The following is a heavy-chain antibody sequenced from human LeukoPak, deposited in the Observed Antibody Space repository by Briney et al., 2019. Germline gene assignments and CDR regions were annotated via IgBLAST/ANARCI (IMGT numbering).Heavy chain of an antibody. CDR1: GFTVSSNY. V-gene: IGHV3-53*01. Sequence: PGESLRLSCAASGFTVSSNYMSWVRLAPGKGLEWISLLYSGGSAYYADSVKGRFTISRDNSKNTLYLQMNSLRAEDTAVYYCARVDGDYDYYYYMDVWGKGTTVTVSS. CDR3: ARVDGDYDYYYYMDV. D-gene: IGHD4-17*01. J-gene: IGHJ6*03. CDR2: LYSGGSA.